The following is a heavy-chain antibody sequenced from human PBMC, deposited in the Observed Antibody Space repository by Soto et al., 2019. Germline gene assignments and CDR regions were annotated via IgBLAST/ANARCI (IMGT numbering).Heavy chain of an antibody. V-gene: IGHV1-8*01. CDR1: GNTLTSYD. J-gene: IGHJ6*02. CDR2: INPNSGNI. D-gene: IGHD3-16*02. CDR3: ARYRPSVSYYRLDF. Sequence: ASVKVSCKPSGNTLTSYDMNWVRQDTGHRREWMGWINPNSGNIGYAQKFQGRVSMTRDTAITTAYMEVGRLRSDRSAVDCSARYRPSVSYYRLDFWGQGTLVTVSS.